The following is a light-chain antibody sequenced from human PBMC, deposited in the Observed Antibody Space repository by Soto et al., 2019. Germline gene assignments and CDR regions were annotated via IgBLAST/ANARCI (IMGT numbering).Light chain of an antibody. CDR1: QSVSSN. J-gene: IGKJ4*01. V-gene: IGKV3D-15*01. Sequence: EIVMTQSPATLSVSPGERATLACRASQSVSSNLAWYQQKPGQAPSLLIFGASTRATGIPDRFSGGGTATDFTLTISRLEPEDFAVYYCQQYDESPLTFGGGTKVDIK. CDR2: GAS. CDR3: QQYDESPLT.